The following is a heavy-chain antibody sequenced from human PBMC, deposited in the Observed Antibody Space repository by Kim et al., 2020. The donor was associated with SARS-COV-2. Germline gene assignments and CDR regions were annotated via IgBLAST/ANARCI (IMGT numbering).Heavy chain of an antibody. CDR3: ARDRMAAAQRYPNWFDP. CDR2: ISSSSSTI. V-gene: IGHV3-48*04. CDR1: GFTFSSYS. Sequence: GGSLRLSCAASGFTFSSYSMNWVRQAPGKGLEWVSYISSSSSTIYYADSVKGRFTISRDNAKNSLYLQMNSLRAEDTAVYYCARDRMAAAQRYPNWFDPWGQGTLAT. D-gene: IGHD6-13*01. J-gene: IGHJ5*02.